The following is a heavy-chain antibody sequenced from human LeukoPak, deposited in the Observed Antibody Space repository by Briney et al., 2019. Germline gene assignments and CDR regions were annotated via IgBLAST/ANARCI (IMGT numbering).Heavy chain of an antibody. CDR1: GFTFSSYS. V-gene: IGHV3-30*03. CDR2: ISYNGGRK. J-gene: IGHJ4*02. D-gene: IGHD3-22*01. Sequence: GGSLRLSCAASGFTFSSYSMNWVGQAPGKGLEWVALISYNGGRKDYADSVKGRFTIDRDNSKKTVYLQMNSLRPDDTAIYFCARQEARDYYYEGLDYWGQGNLVTVSS. CDR3: ARQEARDYYYEGLDY.